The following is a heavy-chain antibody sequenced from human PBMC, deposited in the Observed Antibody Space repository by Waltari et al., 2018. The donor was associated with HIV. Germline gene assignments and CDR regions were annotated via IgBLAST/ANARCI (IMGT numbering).Heavy chain of an antibody. J-gene: IGHJ4*02. CDR1: GGSFSLGSYF. CDR2: ITNVGST. Sequence: QVQLQQRGTGLLKPSETLSLTCDVYGGSFSLGSYFWTWIRQPSGKGLEWIGEITNVGSTNYDPSLKSRVTISVDTSKNQFSLQLNSVTAADTAVYYCGRGSADAWELLSLWGQGTLVTVSS. D-gene: IGHD1-26*01. CDR3: GRGSADAWELLSL. V-gene: IGHV4-34*01.